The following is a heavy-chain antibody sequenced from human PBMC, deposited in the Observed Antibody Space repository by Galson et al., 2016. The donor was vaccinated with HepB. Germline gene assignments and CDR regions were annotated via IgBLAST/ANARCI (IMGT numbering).Heavy chain of an antibody. D-gene: IGHD3-10*01. J-gene: IGHJ5*02. Sequence: SLRLSCAASGFTVSTYWVSWVRQAPGKGLEWVATIKPDGSEKYYVDSVKGRFTISFDNAKNSLDLQMNSLRAEDTAVYYCARASGSRWFDPWGQGTLVTVSS. CDR1: GFTVSTYW. CDR2: IKPDGSEK. V-gene: IGHV3-7*04. CDR3: ARASGSRWFDP.